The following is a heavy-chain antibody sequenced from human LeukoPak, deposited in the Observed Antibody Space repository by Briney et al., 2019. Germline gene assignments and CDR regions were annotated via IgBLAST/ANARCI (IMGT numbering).Heavy chain of an antibody. V-gene: IGHV3-23*01. D-gene: IGHD3-22*01. CDR3: ARDNPLTYYYDSSGYFHHYYYYGMDV. CDR1: GFTFSSYA. CDR2: ISGSGGST. Sequence: GGSLRLSCAASGFTFSSYAMSWVRQAPGKGLEWVSAISGSGGSTYYADSVKGRFTIYRDNSKNTLYLQMNSLRAEDTAVYYCARDNPLTYYYDSSGYFHHYYYYGMDVWGQGTTVTVSS. J-gene: IGHJ6*02.